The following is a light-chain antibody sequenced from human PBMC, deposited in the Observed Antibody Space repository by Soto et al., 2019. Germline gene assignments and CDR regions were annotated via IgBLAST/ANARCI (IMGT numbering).Light chain of an antibody. J-gene: IGLJ2*01. V-gene: IGLV2-14*01. CDR2: DFS. CDR3: SSYTSSSTLV. Sequence: QSALTQPASVSGSPGQSITISCTGTSSDVGGYNYVSWYQQHPGKAPKFMIYDFSNRPSGVSNRFSGSKSGNTASLTISGLQAEDEADYYCSSYTSSSTLVFGGGTKLPS. CDR1: SSDVGGYNY.